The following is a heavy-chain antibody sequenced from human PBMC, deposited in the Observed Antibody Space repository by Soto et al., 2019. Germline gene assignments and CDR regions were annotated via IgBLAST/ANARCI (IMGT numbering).Heavy chain of an antibody. CDR1: GFTFDDYA. Sequence: EVQLEESGGALVQPGRSLRLSCAASGFTFDDYAMHWVRQVLGKGLEWVSSISWNSGNIGYADSVKGRFTTSRDNDKNSLYRQMNTQRAEDTALYYCVRSKGGYSYGTPFDYWGQGTLVTVSS. CDR3: VRSKGGYSYGTPFDY. CDR2: ISWNSGNI. V-gene: IGHV3-9*01. J-gene: IGHJ4*02. D-gene: IGHD5-18*01.